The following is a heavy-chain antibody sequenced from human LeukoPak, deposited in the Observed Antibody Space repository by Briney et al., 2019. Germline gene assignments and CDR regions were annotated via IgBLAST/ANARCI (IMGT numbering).Heavy chain of an antibody. V-gene: IGHV3-23*01. CDR2: GGSGGST. J-gene: IGHJ4*02. Sequence: GGSLRLSCAASGFTFSNYAMSWVRQAPGKGLEWVSAGGSGGSTYYADSVKGRFTISRDNSKNTLYLQMNSLRAEDTAVYYCAKAKPTDYWGQGTLVTVSS. CDR1: GFTFSNYA. CDR3: AKAKPTDY.